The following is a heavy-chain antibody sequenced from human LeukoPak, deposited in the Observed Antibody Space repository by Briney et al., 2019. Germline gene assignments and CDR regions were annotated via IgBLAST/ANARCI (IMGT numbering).Heavy chain of an antibody. CDR2: IYHSGST. CDR3: ARSHYYYDSSGYYPDAFDI. Sequence: SGTLPLTCAVSGGSIISSNWWSWVRQPPGKGLEWIGEIYHSGSTNYNPSLKSRVTISVDKSKNQFSLKLSSVTAADTAVYYCARSHYYYDSSGYYPDAFDIWGQGTMVTVSS. V-gene: IGHV4-4*02. D-gene: IGHD3-22*01. CDR1: GGSIISSNW. J-gene: IGHJ3*02.